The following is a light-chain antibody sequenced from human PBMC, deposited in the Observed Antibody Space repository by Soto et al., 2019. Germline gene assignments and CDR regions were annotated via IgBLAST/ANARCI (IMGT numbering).Light chain of an antibody. CDR3: QPYDSSLSGSV. CDR2: TNT. J-gene: IGLJ1*01. CDR1: SSNIGAGYD. Sequence: QSVLTQPPSVSGAPGQRVTISCTGSSSNIGAGYDVHWYQQLPGTAPKLLIYTNTNRPSGVPDRFSGSKSGTSASLAITGLQAEDEADYYCQPYDSSLSGSVFGTGTKVTVL. V-gene: IGLV1-40*01.